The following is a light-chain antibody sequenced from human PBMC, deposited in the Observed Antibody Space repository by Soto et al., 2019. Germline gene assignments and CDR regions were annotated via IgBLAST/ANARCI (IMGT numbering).Light chain of an antibody. CDR1: QPIGTS. CDR2: SAS. Sequence: DIQMTQSPSSLSASVGDSVTVTCRASQPIGTSLHWYQQRAGQAPKVLISSASRLQRWFSSRFSGSGSGTHFTLTISSLRPEDSATYYCLQRYNTFWTFGQGTKVEIK. J-gene: IGKJ1*01. V-gene: IGKV1-39*01. CDR3: LQRYNTFWT.